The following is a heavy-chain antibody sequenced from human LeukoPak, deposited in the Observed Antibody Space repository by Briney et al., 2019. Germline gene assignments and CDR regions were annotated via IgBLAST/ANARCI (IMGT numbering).Heavy chain of an antibody. CDR3: AGEWGEYGDLTGD. Sequence: GASVTVSCKASGYTFTSYDINWVGQATGQGLEWMVGIDSNSGNTGYAQEFQGRVTMTRSTSITTDYIELSSLRSEDTAVYYCAGEWGEYGDLTGDWGQGTLVTVSS. J-gene: IGHJ4*01. D-gene: IGHD4-17*01. CDR1: GYTFTSYD. CDR2: IDSNSGNT. V-gene: IGHV1-8*01.